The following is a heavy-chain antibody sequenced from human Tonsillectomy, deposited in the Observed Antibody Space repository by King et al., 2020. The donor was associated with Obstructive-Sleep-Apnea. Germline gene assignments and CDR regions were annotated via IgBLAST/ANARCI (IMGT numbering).Heavy chain of an antibody. V-gene: IGHV4-34*01. J-gene: IGHJ4*02. CDR2: INHSGST. Sequence: VQLQQGGAGLLKPSETLSLTCAVYGGSFSGYYWSWIRQPPGKGLEWIGEINHSGSTNYNPSLKSRVTISVDTSKNQFSLKLSSVTAADTAVYYCARVVDSGYDRWGQGTLVTVSS. CDR1: GGSFSGYY. CDR3: ARVVDSGYDR. D-gene: IGHD5-12*01.